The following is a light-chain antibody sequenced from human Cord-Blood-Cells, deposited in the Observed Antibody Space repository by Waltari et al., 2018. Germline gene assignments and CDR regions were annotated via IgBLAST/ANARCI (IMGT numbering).Light chain of an antibody. CDR1: QSISSW. Sequence: DIQMTQSPSTLSASVGDRVTITCRASQSISSWLAWYQPKPGKAPKLLIEKASSLESGGKSMVSGSGSGTEYNLTNRSLQDDDFATYYCQQYNSYAPRWTFGQGTKVEIK. J-gene: IGKJ1*01. CDR3: QQYNSYAPRWT. V-gene: IGKV1-5*03. CDR2: KAS.